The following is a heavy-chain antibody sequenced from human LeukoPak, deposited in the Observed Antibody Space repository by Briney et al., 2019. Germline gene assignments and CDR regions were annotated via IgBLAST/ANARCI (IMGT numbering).Heavy chain of an antibody. CDR3: ARVHSSWYRALDY. CDR2: ISSSGSTI. V-gene: IGHV3-48*03. Sequence: GGSPRLSCAASGFTFSSYEMNWVRQAPGKGLEWVSYISSSGSTIYYADSVKGRFTISRDNAKNSLYLQMNSLRAEDTAVYYCARVHSSWYRALDYWGQGTLVTVSS. J-gene: IGHJ4*02. D-gene: IGHD6-13*01. CDR1: GFTFSSYE.